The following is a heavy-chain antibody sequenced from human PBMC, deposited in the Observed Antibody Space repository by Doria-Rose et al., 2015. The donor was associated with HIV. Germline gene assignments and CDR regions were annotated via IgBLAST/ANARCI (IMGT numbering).Heavy chain of an antibody. CDR1: GVSLSSPGMG. D-gene: IGHD6-13*01. CDR2: IFSEDVR. Sequence: TLKESGPVLVKPTETLTLTCTVSGVSLSSPGMGVSWIRQPPGKALEWLANIFSEDVRSYKTSLKSRLTISRDTSKSQVVLTMTDMDPVDTATYYCARIKSSRWYHKYYFDFWGQGTLVIVSA. V-gene: IGHV2-26*01. J-gene: IGHJ4*02. CDR3: ARIKSSRWYHKYYFDF.